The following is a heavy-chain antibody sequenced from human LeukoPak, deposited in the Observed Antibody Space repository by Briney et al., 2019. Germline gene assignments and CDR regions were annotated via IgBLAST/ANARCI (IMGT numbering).Heavy chain of an antibody. J-gene: IGHJ6*02. CDR1: GFPFCDYA. Sequence: SLGLSFAASGFPFCDYAMHWVRPAPGEGLEWGPGISWNSGSIGYADSVKGRFTISRDNAKSSLYLQMNSLRAEDTALYYCAKAQYGFDPYYYYYGMDVWGQGTTVTVSS. CDR2: ISWNSGSI. D-gene: IGHD5-12*01. V-gene: IGHV3-9*01. CDR3: AKAQYGFDPYYYYYGMDV.